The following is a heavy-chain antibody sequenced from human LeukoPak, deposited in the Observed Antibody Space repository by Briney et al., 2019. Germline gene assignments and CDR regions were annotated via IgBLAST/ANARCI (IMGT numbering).Heavy chain of an antibody. V-gene: IGHV3-74*01. D-gene: IGHD5-12*01. CDR1: GFTFSSYW. CDR3: PTGDIVATTHQYYFDH. J-gene: IGHJ4*02. Sequence: QSGGSLRLSCAASGFTFSSYWMHWLRQEPRKGLVWVSRISTDGSSRSYADSVKGRFTISRDNGKNTLYLQMNSLRAEDTAVYYCPTGDIVATTHQYYFDHWGQGTLVTVSS. CDR2: ISTDGSSR.